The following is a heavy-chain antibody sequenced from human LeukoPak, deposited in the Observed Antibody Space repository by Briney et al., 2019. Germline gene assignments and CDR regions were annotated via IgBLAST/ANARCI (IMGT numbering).Heavy chain of an antibody. V-gene: IGHV1-2*02. CDR1: GYSFTGYR. Sequence: ASVKVSCKASGYSFTGYRMHWVRQAPGQGLEWMGWINPNSGGTNYAPKFQGRVTMTRDTSISTAYMELSRLTSDDTAVYYCARDQRSSYTYYFDDWGQGTLVTVSS. J-gene: IGHJ4*02. CDR2: INPNSGGT. D-gene: IGHD3-16*02. CDR3: ARDQRSSYTYYFDD.